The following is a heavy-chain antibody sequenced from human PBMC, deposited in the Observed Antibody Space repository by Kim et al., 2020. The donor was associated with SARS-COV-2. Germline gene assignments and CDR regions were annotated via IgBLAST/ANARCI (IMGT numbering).Heavy chain of an antibody. CDR1: GFTFSNAW. D-gene: IGHD3-22*01. CDR2: IKSKTDGGTT. CDR3: TTGGYYDSSGYSYYFDY. Sequence: GGSLRLSCAASGFTFSNAWMSWVRQAPGKGLEWVGRIKSKTDGGTTDYAAPVKGRFTISRDDSKNTLYLQMNSLKTEDTAVYYCTTGGYYDSSGYSYYFDYWGQGTLVTVSS. J-gene: IGHJ4*02. V-gene: IGHV3-15*01.